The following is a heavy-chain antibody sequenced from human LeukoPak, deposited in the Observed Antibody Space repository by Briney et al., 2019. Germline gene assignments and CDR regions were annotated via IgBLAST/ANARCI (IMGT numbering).Heavy chain of an antibody. V-gene: IGHV5-51*01. CDR3: ARHMSAAVAGNNYYYYMDV. CDR1: GYSFTNYW. J-gene: IGHJ6*03. D-gene: IGHD6-19*01. Sequence: GESLKISCKGSGYSFTNYWIGWVRQMPGKGLEWMGIIYPGDFDTKYSPSFQGQVTMSVDKSISTAYLQWSSLKASDTAMYYCARHMSAAVAGNNYYYYMDVWGKGTTVTVSS. CDR2: IYPGDFDT.